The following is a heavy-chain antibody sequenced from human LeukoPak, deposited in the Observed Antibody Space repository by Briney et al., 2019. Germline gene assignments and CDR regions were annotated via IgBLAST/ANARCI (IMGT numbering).Heavy chain of an antibody. D-gene: IGHD2/OR15-2a*01. CDR1: GFTFSSYA. Sequence: GGSLRLSCAASGFTFSSYAMSWVRQAPGKGLEWVSGISGSDGSTNYADSVRGRFTIFRENSKNTLYLQMNSLRAEDTAVYYCAKDSAKKYDDYWGQGTLVTVSS. J-gene: IGHJ4*02. CDR3: AKDSAKKYDDY. CDR2: ISGSDGST. V-gene: IGHV3-23*01.